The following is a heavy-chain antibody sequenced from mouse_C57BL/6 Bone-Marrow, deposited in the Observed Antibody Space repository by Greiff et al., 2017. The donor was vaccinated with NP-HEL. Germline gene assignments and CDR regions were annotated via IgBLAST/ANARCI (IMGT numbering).Heavy chain of an antibody. CDR2: IDPSDSET. CDR3: ASQSRYYYGSSYECY. D-gene: IGHD1-1*01. V-gene: IGHV1-52*01. CDR1: GYTFTSYW. J-gene: IGHJ3*01. Sequence: QVQLQQSGAELVRPGSSVKLSCKASGYTFTSYWMHWVKQRPIQGLEWIGNIDPSDSETHYNQKFKDKATLTVDKSSSTAYMQLSSLTSEDSAVYYCASQSRYYYGSSYECYWGQGTLVTVSA.